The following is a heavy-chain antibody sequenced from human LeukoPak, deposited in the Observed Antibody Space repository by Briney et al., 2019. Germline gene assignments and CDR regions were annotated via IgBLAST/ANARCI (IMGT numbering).Heavy chain of an antibody. D-gene: IGHD2-21*01. CDR1: GYTFTSYG. J-gene: IGHJ6*02. CDR3: ARAHRGDYSPYYYYYGMDV. CDR2: ISAYNGNT. V-gene: IGHV1-18*01. Sequence: GASVKVSCKASGYTFTSYGISWVRQAPGQGLEWMGWISAYNGNTNYAQKLQGRVTMTTDTSTSTAYMELRSLRSDDTAVYYCARAHRGDYSPYYYYYGMDVWGQGTTVTVSS.